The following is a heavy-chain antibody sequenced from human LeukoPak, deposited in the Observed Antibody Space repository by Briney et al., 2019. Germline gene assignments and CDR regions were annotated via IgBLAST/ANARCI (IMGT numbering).Heavy chain of an antibody. V-gene: IGHV4-38-2*01. CDR2: IYHSGSN. D-gene: IGHD1-26*01. CDR1: GYSISSGYY. J-gene: IGHJ4*02. Sequence: SETLSLTCAVSGYSISSGYYWGWIWQPPGKGQEWIGSIYHSGSNYYNPSLKSRVTISVDTSKNQFSLKLSSVTAADTAVYYCARRATTHHIDYWGQGTLVTVSS. CDR3: ARRATTHHIDY.